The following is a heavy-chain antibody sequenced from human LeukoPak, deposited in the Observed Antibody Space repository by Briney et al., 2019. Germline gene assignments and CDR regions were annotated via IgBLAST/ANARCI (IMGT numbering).Heavy chain of an antibody. Sequence: GRSLRLSCAASGFTFSSYGMHWVRQAPGKGLEWVAVISYDGSNKYYADSVKGRFTISRDNANKSLYLQMNSLRAEDTAVYYCASDAATPLEGYFDYWGQGTLVTVSS. CDR2: ISYDGSNK. CDR1: GFTFSSYG. V-gene: IGHV3-30*03. D-gene: IGHD2-15*01. CDR3: ASDAATPLEGYFDY. J-gene: IGHJ4*02.